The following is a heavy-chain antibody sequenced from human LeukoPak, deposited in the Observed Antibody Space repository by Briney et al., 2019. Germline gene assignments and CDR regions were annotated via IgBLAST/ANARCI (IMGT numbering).Heavy chain of an antibody. CDR3: ARAPLDGYSLYFDY. V-gene: IGHV4-59*01. Sequence: SETLSLTCAVYGGSFSGYYWSWIRQPPGKGLEWIGYIYYSGSTNYNPSLKGRVTISVDTSKNQFSLKLSSVTAADTAVYYCARAPLDGYSLYFDYWGQGTLVTVSS. D-gene: IGHD5-24*01. CDR2: IYYSGST. J-gene: IGHJ4*02. CDR1: GGSFSGYY.